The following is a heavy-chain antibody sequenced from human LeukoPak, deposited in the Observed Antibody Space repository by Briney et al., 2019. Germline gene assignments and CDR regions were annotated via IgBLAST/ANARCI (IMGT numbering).Heavy chain of an antibody. V-gene: IGHV3-23*01. CDR1: RFLFNICG. J-gene: IGHJ5*02. CDR3: ANFLFSSGSYYNH. Sequence: PGGPLTLFCAVSRFLFNICGMIGPPHSPGEGGECVSAINCSGAATYYADSVKGRFTISRDNSKNTLYLQMNSLRAEDTAVYYCANFLFSSGSYYNHWGQGTLVTVSS. D-gene: IGHD3-10*01. CDR2: INCSGAAT.